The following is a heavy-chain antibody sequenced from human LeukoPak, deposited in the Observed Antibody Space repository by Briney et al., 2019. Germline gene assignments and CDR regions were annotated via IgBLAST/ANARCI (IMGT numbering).Heavy chain of an antibody. J-gene: IGHJ4*02. CDR3: AKGQELELRFDY. D-gene: IGHD1-7*01. Sequence: PGGSLRLSCTASGFTFSNYAMYWVRQAPGKGLEWVSGITKSGDSTYYADSVKGRFTFSRDNSKNTLFLQMNSLGDEDTAVYYCAKGQELELRFDYWGQGTLVTVSS. CDR2: ITKSGDST. V-gene: IGHV3-23*01. CDR1: GFTFSNYA.